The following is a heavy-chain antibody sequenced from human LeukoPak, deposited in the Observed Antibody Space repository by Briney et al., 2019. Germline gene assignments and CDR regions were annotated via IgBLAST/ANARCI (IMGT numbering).Heavy chain of an antibody. Sequence: PGGSLRLSCAASGFTFSNYWMHWVRQAPGKGLVWVSRINSDGSSTSYADSVKGRFTISRDNSKNTLYLQMNSLRAEDTAVYYCARDPGGGSYYSGFDYWGQGTLVTVSS. CDR2: INSDGSST. D-gene: IGHD1-26*01. CDR3: ARDPGGGSYYSGFDY. V-gene: IGHV3-74*01. J-gene: IGHJ4*02. CDR1: GFTFSNYW.